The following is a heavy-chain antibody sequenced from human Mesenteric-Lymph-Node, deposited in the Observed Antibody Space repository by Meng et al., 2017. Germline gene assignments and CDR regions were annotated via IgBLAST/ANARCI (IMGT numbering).Heavy chain of an antibody. CDR2: ISSSSYI. D-gene: IGHD6-19*01. CDR3: ARVGVAGAYFDY. CDR1: GFTFSSYS. V-gene: IGHV3-21*01. Sequence: VLRVEAGGGLVKPGGPLRLSCAASGFTFSSYSMNWVRQAPGKGLEWVSSISSSSYIYYADSVKGRFTISRDNAKNSLYLQMNSLRAEDTAVYYCARVGVAGAYFDYWGQGTLVTVSS. J-gene: IGHJ4*02.